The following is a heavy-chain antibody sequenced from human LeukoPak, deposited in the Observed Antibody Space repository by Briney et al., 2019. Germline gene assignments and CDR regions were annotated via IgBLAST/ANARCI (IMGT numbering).Heavy chain of an antibody. Sequence: GGSLRLSCAASGFTFSSYTMSWVRQAPGKGLEWVSTITTSDGNTYYADSVKGRFTVPRDNSKNTLFLQMNSLRAEDTAVYYCAKDGGLWVSAHWGDSWGRGTQVTVSS. CDR2: ITTSDGNT. D-gene: IGHD7-27*01. V-gene: IGHV3-23*01. CDR1: GFTFSSYT. CDR3: AKDGGLWVSAHWGDS. J-gene: IGHJ4*02.